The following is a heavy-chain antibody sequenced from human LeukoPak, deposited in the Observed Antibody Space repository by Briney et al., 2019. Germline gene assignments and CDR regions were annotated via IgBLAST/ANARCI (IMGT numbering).Heavy chain of an antibody. J-gene: IGHJ3*02. V-gene: IGHV3-21*01. Sequence: GGSLRLSCAASGFTFSSYSMNRVRQAPGKGLEWVSFISSSTSYISYADSVKGRFTISRDNAKSSLWLQMNSLRAEDTAVYYCARATNGRFDIWGQGTMVTVSS. CDR3: ARATNGRFDI. CDR1: GFTFSSYS. D-gene: IGHD2-8*01. CDR2: ISSSTSYI.